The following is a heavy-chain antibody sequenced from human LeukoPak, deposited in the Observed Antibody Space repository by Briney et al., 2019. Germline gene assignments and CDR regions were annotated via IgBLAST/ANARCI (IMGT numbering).Heavy chain of an antibody. CDR2: IYPGDSAT. Sequence: GESLEISCKGSGYSFTSYWIGWVRQMPGKGLEWVGIIYPGDSATRYSPSFQGQVTISADKSITTAYLQWSSLKASDAAMYYCAREHSMDYWGQGTLVTVSS. D-gene: IGHD4-11*01. CDR3: AREHSMDY. J-gene: IGHJ4*02. CDR1: GYSFTSYW. V-gene: IGHV5-51*01.